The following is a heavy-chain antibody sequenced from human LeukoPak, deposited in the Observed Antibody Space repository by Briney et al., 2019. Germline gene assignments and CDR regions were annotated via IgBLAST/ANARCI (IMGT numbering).Heavy chain of an antibody. CDR3: AKNVWFWYFDL. Sequence: PGGSLRLPCAASGFTFSSYAMSWVRQAPGKGLEWVSAFSGSGGSTYYADSVKGRFTISRDNSKNTLYLQMTSLRAEDTAVYYCAKNVWFWYFDLWGRGTLVTVSS. V-gene: IGHV3-23*01. CDR2: FSGSGGST. D-gene: IGHD3-9*01. CDR1: GFTFSSYA. J-gene: IGHJ2*01.